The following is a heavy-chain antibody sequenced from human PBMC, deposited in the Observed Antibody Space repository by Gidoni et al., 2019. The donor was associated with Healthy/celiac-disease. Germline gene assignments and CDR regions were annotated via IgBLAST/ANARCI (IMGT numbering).Heavy chain of an antibody. J-gene: IGHJ6*03. Sequence: QVHLVQSGAEVKKPGASVKVPCKASGYTFTSYGTSWVRQAPGQGLEWMGWISAYNGNTNYAQKLQGRVTMTTDTSTSTAYMELRSLRSDDTAVYYCARYDFWSGKGDYYYYYMDVWGKGTTVTVSS. V-gene: IGHV1-18*01. CDR2: ISAYNGNT. D-gene: IGHD3-3*01. CDR3: ARYDFWSGKGDYYYYYMDV. CDR1: GYTFTSYG.